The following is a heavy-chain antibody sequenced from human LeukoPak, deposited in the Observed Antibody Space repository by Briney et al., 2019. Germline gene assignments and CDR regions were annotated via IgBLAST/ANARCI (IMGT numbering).Heavy chain of an antibody. D-gene: IGHD2-21*02. J-gene: IGHJ3*02. CDR1: GFTFTISA. CDR2: IVVGSGNT. CDR3: AAVVTAIPEDAFDI. Sequence: ASVKVSCKASGFTFTISAMQWVRQARGQRLEWIGWIVVGSGNTNYAQKFQERVSITRDMSTSTAYMELSSLSSEGTAVYYCAAVVTAIPEDAFDIWGQGTMVTVSS. V-gene: IGHV1-58*02.